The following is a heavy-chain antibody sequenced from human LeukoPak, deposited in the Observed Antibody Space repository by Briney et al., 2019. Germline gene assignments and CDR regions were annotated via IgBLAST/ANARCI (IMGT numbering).Heavy chain of an antibody. CDR2: ISGSGGST. Sequence: GGSLRLSCAASGFTFSGYAMSWVRQAPGKGLEWVSAISGSGGSTYYADSVKGRFTISRDNSKNTLYLQMNSLRAEDTAVYYCAKTHQPYYDFWSGYYGPTTYYYYGMDVWGQGTTVTVSS. D-gene: IGHD3-3*01. J-gene: IGHJ6*02. CDR3: AKTHQPYYDFWSGYYGPTTYYYYGMDV. CDR1: GFTFSGYA. V-gene: IGHV3-23*01.